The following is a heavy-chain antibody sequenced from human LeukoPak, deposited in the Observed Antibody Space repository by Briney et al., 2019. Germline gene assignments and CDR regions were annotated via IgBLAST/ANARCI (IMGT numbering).Heavy chain of an antibody. D-gene: IGHD6-13*01. CDR3: ASTTAAGRNWFDP. Sequence: ASVKVSCKASGGTFSSYAISWVRQAPGQGLEWMGGIIPIFGTANYAQKFQGRVTITADESTSTAYMELSSLRSEDTAVYYCASTTAAGRNWFDPLGPGNPGHRLL. V-gene: IGHV1-69*01. CDR2: IIPIFGTA. CDR1: GGTFSSYA. J-gene: IGHJ5*02.